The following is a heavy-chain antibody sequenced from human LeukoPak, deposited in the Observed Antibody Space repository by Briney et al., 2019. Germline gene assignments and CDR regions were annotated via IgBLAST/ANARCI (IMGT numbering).Heavy chain of an antibody. CDR1: GGSISSYY. V-gene: IGHV4-4*07. J-gene: IGHJ4*01. CDR2: IYTSGST. D-gene: IGHD3-22*01. CDR3: ARDGPRKYYYDSSGXFDY. Sequence: SSETLSLTCTVSGGSISSYYWSWIRQPAGKGLEWIGRIYTSGSTNYNPSLKSRVTMSVDTSKNQFSLKLSSVTAADTAVYYCARDGPRKYYYDSSGXFDYXXXGTLVTVS.